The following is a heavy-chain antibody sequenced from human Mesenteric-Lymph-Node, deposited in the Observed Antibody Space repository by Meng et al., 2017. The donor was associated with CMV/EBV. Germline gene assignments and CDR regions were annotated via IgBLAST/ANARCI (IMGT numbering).Heavy chain of an antibody. Sequence: GESLKISCAASGFTFSSYEMNWVRPAPGKGLEWVSYISSSGSAIYYADSVKGRFTISRDNAKNSLYLQTNSLRAEDTAVYYCARGGYYFDYWGQGTLVTVSS. D-gene: IGHD3-16*01. V-gene: IGHV3-48*03. CDR3: ARGGYYFDY. J-gene: IGHJ4*02. CDR2: ISSSGSAI. CDR1: GFTFSSYE.